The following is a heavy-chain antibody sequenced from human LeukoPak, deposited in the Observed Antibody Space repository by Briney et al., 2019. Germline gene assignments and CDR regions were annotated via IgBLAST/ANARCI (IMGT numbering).Heavy chain of an antibody. CDR3: AKDAYKFDTMPES. Sequence: GGSLRLSCAASGFTFSSYAMHWVRQAPGKGLEWVAVISYDGSNKYYADSVKGRFTISRDNSKNTLYLQMNSLRAEDTAVYYCAKDAYKFDTMPESWGQGTLVTVSS. CDR2: ISYDGSNK. J-gene: IGHJ5*02. V-gene: IGHV3-30*04. CDR1: GFTFSSYA. D-gene: IGHD2-2*01.